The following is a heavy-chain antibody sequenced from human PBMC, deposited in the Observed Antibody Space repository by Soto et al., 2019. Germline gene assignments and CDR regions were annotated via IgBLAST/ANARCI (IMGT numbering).Heavy chain of an antibody. CDR1: LFTFSSDA. J-gene: IGHJ5*02. V-gene: IGHV3-23*01. D-gene: IGHD1-26*01. CDR3: AKDRAKGPFDP. Sequence: PGGSLRLSCSASLFTFSSDAMICVRQAPGKGLEWVSAISGSGGSTYYADSVKGRFTISRDNSKNTLYLQMNSLRAEDTAVYYCAKDRAKGPFDPWGQGTLVTVS. CDR2: ISGSGGST.